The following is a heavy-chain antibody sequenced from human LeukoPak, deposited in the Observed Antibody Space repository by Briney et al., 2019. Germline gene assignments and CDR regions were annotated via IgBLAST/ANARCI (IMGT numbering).Heavy chain of an antibody. J-gene: IGHJ1*01. CDR2: INPNSGGT. D-gene: IGHD4-23*01. V-gene: IGHV1-2*02. CDR1: GYTFTGYY. CDR3: ARDEDYCGNNFQH. Sequence: ASVKVSCKASGYTFTGYYMHWVRQAPGQGLEWMGWINPNSGGTNYAQKFQGRVTMTRDTSISTAYMELSRLRSDDTAVYYCARDEDYCGNNFQHWGQGTLVTVSS.